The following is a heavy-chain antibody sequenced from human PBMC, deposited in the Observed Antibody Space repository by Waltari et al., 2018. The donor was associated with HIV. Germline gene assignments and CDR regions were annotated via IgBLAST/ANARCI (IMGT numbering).Heavy chain of an antibody. CDR1: GGSISSSSYY. Sequence: QLQLQESGPGLVKPSETLSLTCTVSGGSISSSSYYWGWIRQPPGKGLEWIGSIYYSGSTYYNPSLKSRVTISVDTSKNQFSLKLSSVTAADTAVYYCARSTGYSSSWSFDYWGQGTLVTVSS. D-gene: IGHD6-13*01. CDR3: ARSTGYSSSWSFDY. V-gene: IGHV4-39*01. J-gene: IGHJ4*02. CDR2: IYYSGST.